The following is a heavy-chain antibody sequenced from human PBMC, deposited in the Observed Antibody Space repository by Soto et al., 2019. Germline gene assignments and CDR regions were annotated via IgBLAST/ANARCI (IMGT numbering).Heavy chain of an antibody. CDR2: ISGSGDAT. V-gene: IGHV3-23*01. Sequence: VQLLESGGGLVKPGGSLRLSCAASGFTFSNCAMSWVRQAPGKGLEWVSGISGSGDATWFADSVKGRFTISRDNSKNTLYLQMSTLRAEDTAVYYCAKDEGQAVTGPLGYWGQGTLVTVSS. D-gene: IGHD6-19*01. CDR1: GFTFSNCA. CDR3: AKDEGQAVTGPLGY. J-gene: IGHJ4*02.